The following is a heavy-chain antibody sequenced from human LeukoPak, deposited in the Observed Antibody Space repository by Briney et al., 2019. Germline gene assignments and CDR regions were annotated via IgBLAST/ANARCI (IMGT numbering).Heavy chain of an antibody. D-gene: IGHD1-1*01. CDR3: VRTGNYGGAY. J-gene: IGHJ4*02. CDR1: GGSISSSGYY. CDR2: IYHSGST. V-gene: IGHV4-31*03. Sequence: SQTLSLTCNVSGGSISSSGYYWSWIRQHPGKGLEWIAYIYHSGSTSYNPSLKSRVTISVDTSKNQFSLKLSSVTAADMAVYYCVRTGNYGGAYWGPGTLVAVSS.